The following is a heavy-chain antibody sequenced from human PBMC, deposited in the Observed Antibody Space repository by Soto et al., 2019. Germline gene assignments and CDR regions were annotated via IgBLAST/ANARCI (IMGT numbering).Heavy chain of an antibody. J-gene: IGHJ6*02. CDR2: ISSSGSTI. Sequence: EVQLVESGGGLVQPGGSLRLSCAASGFTFSSYEMNWVRQAPGKGLEWVSYISSSGSTIYYADSVKGRFTISRDNAKNSLYLQMNSLRAEDTAVYYCAREGDSNYYYYGMDVWDQGTTVTVSS. CDR3: AREGDSNYYYYGMDV. D-gene: IGHD3-16*01. V-gene: IGHV3-48*03. CDR1: GFTFSSYE.